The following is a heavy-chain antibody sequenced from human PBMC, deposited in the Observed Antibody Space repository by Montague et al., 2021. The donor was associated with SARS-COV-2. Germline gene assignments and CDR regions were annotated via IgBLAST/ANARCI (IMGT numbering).Heavy chain of an antibody. CDR3: AKDQSTGRSLGGSFDH. V-gene: IGHV3-30*18. J-gene: IGHJ4*02. CDR2: VLSDGSNK. CDR1: GFTFSNYG. D-gene: IGHD3-16*01. Sequence: SLRLSCAASGFTFSNYGMYWLRQAPGKGLEWVAVVLSDGSNKHYLDSVKGRFTISRDNSKNILSLQMNSLLTEDTAVYYCAKDQSTGRSLGGSFDHWGQGILVTVSS.